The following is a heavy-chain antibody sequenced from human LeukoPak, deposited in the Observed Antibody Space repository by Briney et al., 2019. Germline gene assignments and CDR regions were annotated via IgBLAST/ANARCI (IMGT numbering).Heavy chain of an antibody. J-gene: IGHJ4*02. CDR3: ARESSWAPDY. CDR2: INGDGSST. V-gene: IGHV3-74*01. D-gene: IGHD1-26*01. Sequence: GSLRLSCAASGFTLSNYWMHWVRQAPGKGLVWVSRINGDGSSTSNADAVKGRFTISRDNAKNTLFLQMNSLRAEDTAVYYCARESSWAPDYWGQGTLVTVSS. CDR1: GFTLSNYW.